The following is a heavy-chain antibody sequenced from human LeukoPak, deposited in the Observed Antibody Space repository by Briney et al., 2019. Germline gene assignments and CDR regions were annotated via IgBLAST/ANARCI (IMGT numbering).Heavy chain of an antibody. Sequence: GGSLRLSCAASGFTFNNYAMSWVRQAPGKGLEWVSAISGSGGSTYYADSVKGRFTISRDNSKNTLYLQMNSLRAEDTAIYYCTGYYGSGTWFDPWGQGTLVTVSS. J-gene: IGHJ5*02. CDR2: ISGSGGST. CDR3: TGYYGSGTWFDP. D-gene: IGHD3-10*01. V-gene: IGHV3-23*01. CDR1: GFTFNNYA.